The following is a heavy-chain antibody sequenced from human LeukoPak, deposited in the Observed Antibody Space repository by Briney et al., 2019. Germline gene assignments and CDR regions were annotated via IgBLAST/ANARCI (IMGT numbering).Heavy chain of an antibody. CDR2: ISYSGGST. J-gene: IGHJ4*02. CDR3: AKVALNYYVWGSDRSPLGY. D-gene: IGHD3-16*02. CDR1: GFTFSNYA. V-gene: IGHV3-23*01. Sequence: GGSLRLSCAASGFTFSNYAMNWVRQAPGKGLEWVSGISYSGGSTYYADSVKGRFTISRDNSKNTLFLQVNSLRAEDTAIYYCAKVALNYYVWGSDRSPLGYWGQGTLVTVSS.